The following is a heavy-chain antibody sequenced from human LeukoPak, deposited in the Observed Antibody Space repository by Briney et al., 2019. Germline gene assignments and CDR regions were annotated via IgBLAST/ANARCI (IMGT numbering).Heavy chain of an antibody. V-gene: IGHV3-48*03. Sequence: GGSLRLSCAASGFSFSTSWMNWVRQAPGKGLEWVSYISSSGSIIHYADAVKGRFTTSRDNAKNSLHLQMNSLRAEDTAIYYCARVRGYGSESFDYWGQGTLVTVSS. J-gene: IGHJ4*02. CDR2: ISSSGSII. CDR3: ARVRGYGSESFDY. D-gene: IGHD3-10*01. CDR1: GFSFSTSW.